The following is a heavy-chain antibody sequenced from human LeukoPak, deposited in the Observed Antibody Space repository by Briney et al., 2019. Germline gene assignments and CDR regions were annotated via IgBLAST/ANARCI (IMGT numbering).Heavy chain of an antibody. J-gene: IGHJ4*02. CDR1: GFTFHNHA. CDR3: ARVSRDYGDLDS. Sequence: PGGSLRLSCAASGFTFHNHAMNWVRQSPGKGLEWVSSITYSSRYIYYADSVKRRFISSRDNTQNSLYLQMTSLRAEDTAVYYCARVSRDYGDLDSWGQGPLVTVSS. CDR2: ITYSSRYI. D-gene: IGHD4-17*01. V-gene: IGHV3-21*01.